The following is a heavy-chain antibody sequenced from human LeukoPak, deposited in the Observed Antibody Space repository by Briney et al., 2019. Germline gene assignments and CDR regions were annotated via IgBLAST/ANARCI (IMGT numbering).Heavy chain of an antibody. Sequence: PSETLSLTCAVYGGSFSGYYWSWIRQPPGKGLEWIGEINHSGSTNCNPSLQSRVTISVDTSKNQFSLKLSSVTAADTAVYYCARGRRGYSYGYSRLFDYWGQGTLVTVSS. CDR1: GGSFSGYY. V-gene: IGHV4-34*01. J-gene: IGHJ4*02. CDR3: ARGRRGYSYGYSRLFDY. D-gene: IGHD5-18*01. CDR2: INHSGST.